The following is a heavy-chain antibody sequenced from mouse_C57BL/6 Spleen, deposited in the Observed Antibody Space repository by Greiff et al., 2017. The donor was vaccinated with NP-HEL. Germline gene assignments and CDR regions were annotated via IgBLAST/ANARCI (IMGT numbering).Heavy chain of an antibody. CDR1: GFTFSDFY. Sequence: DVKLVESGGGLVQSGRSLRLSCATSGFTFSDFYMEWVRQAPGKGLEWIAASRNKANDYTTEYSASVKGRFIVSRDTSQSILYLQMNALRAEDTAIYYCARDGVYYDYDGGAMDYWGQGTSVTVSS. CDR2: SRNKANDYTT. CDR3: ARDGVYYDYDGGAMDY. J-gene: IGHJ4*01. V-gene: IGHV7-1*01. D-gene: IGHD2-4*01.